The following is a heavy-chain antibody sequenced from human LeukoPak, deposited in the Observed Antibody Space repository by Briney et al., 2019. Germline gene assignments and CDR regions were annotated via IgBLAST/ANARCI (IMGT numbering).Heavy chain of an antibody. J-gene: IGHJ4*02. V-gene: IGHV3-23*01. CDR3: ARSRYSSSLRRPAYFDY. D-gene: IGHD6-13*01. CDR2: ISGSGGST. Sequence: GGSLRLSCAASGFTFSSYAMSWVRQAPGKGLEWVSAISGSGGSTYYADSVKGRFTISRDNAKNSLYLQMNSLRAEDTAVYYCARSRYSSSLRRPAYFDYWGQGTLVTVSS. CDR1: GFTFSSYA.